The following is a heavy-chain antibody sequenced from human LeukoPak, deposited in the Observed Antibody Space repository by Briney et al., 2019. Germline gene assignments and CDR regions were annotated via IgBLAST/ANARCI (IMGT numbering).Heavy chain of an antibody. CDR3: ARISRVVLLGCSWFDP. J-gene: IGHJ5*02. Sequence: GEALKISCKGSGYSFTSYWIGWVRQMPGEGLEWMGIIYPGDSDTRYSPSFQGQVTISADKSIMTVYLQWSSLKASDTAMYYCARISRVVLLGCSWFDPWGQGTLVTASS. D-gene: IGHD2-15*01. CDR2: IYPGDSDT. CDR1: GYSFTSYW. V-gene: IGHV5-51*01.